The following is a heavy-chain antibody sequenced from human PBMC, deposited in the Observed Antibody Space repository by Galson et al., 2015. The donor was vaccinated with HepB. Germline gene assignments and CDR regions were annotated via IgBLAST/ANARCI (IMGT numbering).Heavy chain of an antibody. D-gene: IGHD2-2*01. Sequence: ETLSLTCKVSGSSINTRSYYWGWLRQPPGKGLEWIGSIFDSENTYYDPSLKSRVTISVDTSKNQFSLKLTSVTAADTAVYYCARGYAPLWFDPWGQGTLVAVSS. CDR1: GSSINTRSYY. CDR3: ARGYAPLWFDP. J-gene: IGHJ5*02. V-gene: IGHV4-39*07. CDR2: IFDSENT.